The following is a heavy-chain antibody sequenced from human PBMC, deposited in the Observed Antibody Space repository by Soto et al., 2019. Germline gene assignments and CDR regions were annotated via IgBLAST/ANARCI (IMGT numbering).Heavy chain of an antibody. D-gene: IGHD6-13*01. Sequence: GGSLRLSCAASGFTFSDYYMSWIRQAPGKGLEWVSYISSSSSYTNYADSVKGRFTISRDNAKNSLYLQMNSLRAEDTAVYYCARAMFVGSPIYGSSSWYTYFQLWGQGTRVTVSS. CDR2: ISSSSSYT. CDR1: GFTFSDYY. V-gene: IGHV3-11*06. J-gene: IGHJ1*01. CDR3: ARAMFVGSPIYGSSSWYTYFQL.